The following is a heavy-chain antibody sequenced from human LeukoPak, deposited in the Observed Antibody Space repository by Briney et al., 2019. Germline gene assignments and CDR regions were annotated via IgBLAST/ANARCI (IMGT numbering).Heavy chain of an antibody. V-gene: IGHV4-59*01. Sequence: SETLSLTCTVSGGSISSYYWSWIRQPPGKGLEWIGYIYYSGSTNYNPSLKSRVTISVDTSKNQFSLKLSPVTAADTAVYYCARERAVAGVFDYWGQRTLVTVSS. CDR2: IYYSGST. CDR1: GGSISSYY. D-gene: IGHD6-19*01. J-gene: IGHJ4*02. CDR3: ARERAVAGVFDY.